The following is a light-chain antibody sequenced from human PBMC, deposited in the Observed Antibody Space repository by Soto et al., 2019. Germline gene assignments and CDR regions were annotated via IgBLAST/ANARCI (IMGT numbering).Light chain of an antibody. V-gene: IGKV1-9*01. CDR1: QALSNY. Sequence: DITMTQSPSVLSASVGDTVTISCRASQALSNYLAWYQQRPGKAPDLLTYSASTLQSGVPSRFSGSGSETEFSLTIRSLQPEDFAPYCCPHPSLYPLPSCGGANVAIK. CDR2: SAS. J-gene: IGKJ4*01. CDR3: PHPSLYPLP.